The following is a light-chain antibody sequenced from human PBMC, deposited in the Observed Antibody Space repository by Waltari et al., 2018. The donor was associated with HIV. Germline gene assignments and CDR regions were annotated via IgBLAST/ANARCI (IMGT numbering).Light chain of an antibody. Sequence: EIVLTQSPGSLSLSPGERATLSCRASQSVSRSYLAWCQQKPGQAPRLLMYGTSSRATGIPEMFGGSGSGTDFTLTISRLEPEDFAVYYCQQYGRSPGTFGQGTKVEI. CDR3: QQYGRSPGT. CDR2: GTS. V-gene: IGKV3-20*01. J-gene: IGKJ1*01. CDR1: QSVSRSY.